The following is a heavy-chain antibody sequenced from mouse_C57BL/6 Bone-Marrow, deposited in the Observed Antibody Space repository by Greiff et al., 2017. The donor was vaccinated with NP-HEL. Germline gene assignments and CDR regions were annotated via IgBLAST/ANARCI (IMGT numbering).Heavy chain of an antibody. CDR3: ARYYYGSGYFDY. V-gene: IGHV1-72*01. Sequence: QVQLQQPGAELVKPGASVKLSCKASCSPFTNYCMHWVKQRPGRGLEWIGRIDPNSGGTKYTEKFKSKATLTVDKPSSTAYMQLSSLTSEDSAVYYCARYYYGSGYFDYWGQGTTLTVSS. CDR1: CSPFTNYC. CDR2: IDPNSGGT. D-gene: IGHD1-1*01. J-gene: IGHJ2*01.